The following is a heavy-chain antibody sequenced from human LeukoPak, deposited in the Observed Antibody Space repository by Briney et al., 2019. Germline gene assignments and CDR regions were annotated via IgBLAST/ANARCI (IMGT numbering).Heavy chain of an antibody. D-gene: IGHD3-16*01. CDR3: ASTFAGRRE. Sequence: TGGSLRLSCTASGFTFSTYSMTWVRQAPGKGLEWVSSISDSSTYIYYTDSVKGRFTISRDNAKNSLYLQMNSLRADDAAVYYCASTFAGRREWGQGTLVTVSS. CDR2: ISDSSTYI. J-gene: IGHJ4*02. CDR1: GFTFSTYS. V-gene: IGHV3-21*01.